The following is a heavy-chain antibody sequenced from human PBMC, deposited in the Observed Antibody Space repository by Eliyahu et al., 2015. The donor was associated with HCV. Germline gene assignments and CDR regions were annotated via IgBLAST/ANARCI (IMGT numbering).Heavy chain of an antibody. J-gene: IGHJ4*02. CDR2: ITWDGART. CDR3: AKVPHRYNFGYYFDS. Sequence: EVHLVESGGAVVQPGGSLXLTCSAXGFTXXDYTMXWVRQIPGKGLEWLSLITWDGARTKFADSVKGRFTISRDNGKNSLLLQMNNLRPEDTAYYYCAKVPHRYNFGYYFDSWGLGTLVTVSS. D-gene: IGHD5-18*01. CDR1: GFTXXDYT. V-gene: IGHV3-43*01.